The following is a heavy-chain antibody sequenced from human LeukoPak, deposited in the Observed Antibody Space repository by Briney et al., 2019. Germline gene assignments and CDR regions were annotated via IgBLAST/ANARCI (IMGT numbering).Heavy chain of an antibody. Sequence: GGSLRLSCAASGFTFSSYGVHWVRQAPGKGLEWVAVIWYDGSNKYYADSVKGRFTISRDNSKNTLYLQMNSLRAEDTAVYYCAREKIVVVPAAMLDYYYYGMDVWGQGTTVTVSS. CDR3: AREKIVVVPAAMLDYYYYGMDV. J-gene: IGHJ6*02. D-gene: IGHD2-2*01. CDR1: GFTFSSYG. CDR2: IWYDGSNK. V-gene: IGHV3-33*01.